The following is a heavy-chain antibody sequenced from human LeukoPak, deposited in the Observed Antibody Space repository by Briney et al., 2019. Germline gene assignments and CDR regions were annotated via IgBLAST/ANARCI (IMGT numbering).Heavy chain of an antibody. V-gene: IGHV3-23*01. D-gene: IGHD3-3*01. CDR1: GFTFSSYA. J-gene: IGHJ4*02. Sequence: GGSLRLSCAASGFTFSSYAMNWVRQAPGKGREWVSTISGSGGSTYYADSVKGRFTISRDNSKNTLYLQMNSLRAEDTAVYYCAKENYDFWSGSTFDYWGQGTLVPVSS. CDR2: ISGSGGST. CDR3: AKENYDFWSGSTFDY.